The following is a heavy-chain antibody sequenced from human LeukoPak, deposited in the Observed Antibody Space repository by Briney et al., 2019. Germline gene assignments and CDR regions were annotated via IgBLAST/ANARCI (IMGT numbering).Heavy chain of an antibody. J-gene: IGHJ4*02. CDR2: IYYSGST. CDR1: GGSISSYY. V-gene: IGHV4-59*01. CDR3: ARGTTHPGMTTVVTHFDY. Sequence: PSETLSLTCTVAGGSISSYYWSWIRQPPGKGLEWIGYIYYSGSTNYNPSLKSRVTRSGDTSKNQFSLKLSSVTAADTAVYYCARGTTHPGMTTVVTHFDYWGQGTLVTVSP. D-gene: IGHD4-23*01.